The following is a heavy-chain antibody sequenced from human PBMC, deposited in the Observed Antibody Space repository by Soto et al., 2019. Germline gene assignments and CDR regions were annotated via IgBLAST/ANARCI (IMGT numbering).Heavy chain of an antibody. J-gene: IGHJ4*02. CDR3: AKSFVDSQVVIIPDHPFDY. D-gene: IGHD3-3*01. Sequence: EAQLLESGGGLVQRGVTLRLSCTASGFTFSSNAMSWVRQAPGKGLEWVCAISGSAAGTHYADSVKGRFTISRDNYKNTLYLQMHSLRVADTAVYDCAKSFVDSQVVIIPDHPFDYWGQGTPVTVSS. CDR2: ISGSAAGT. V-gene: IGHV3-23*01. CDR1: GFTFSSNA.